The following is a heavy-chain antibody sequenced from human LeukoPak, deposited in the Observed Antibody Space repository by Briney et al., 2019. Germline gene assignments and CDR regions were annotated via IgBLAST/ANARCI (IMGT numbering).Heavy chain of an antibody. D-gene: IGHD2-8*02. V-gene: IGHV4-61*02. J-gene: IGHJ3*02. CDR2: IYSSGRT. CDR1: GGSISSNTYF. Sequence: TLSLTCTVSGGSISSNTYFYNWIRQPAGKGLEWIGRIYSSGRTDYNPSLKSRVTISVDTSKNQLSQKLISVTAADMAVYYCAMRLVGPGAFGIWGQGTMVTVSS. CDR3: AMRLVGPGAFGI.